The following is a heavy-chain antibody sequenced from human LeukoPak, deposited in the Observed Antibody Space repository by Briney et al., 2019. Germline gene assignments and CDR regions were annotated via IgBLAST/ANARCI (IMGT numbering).Heavy chain of an antibody. D-gene: IGHD6-13*01. V-gene: IGHV4-39*01. J-gene: IGHJ4*02. CDR1: GGSISSSSYY. Sequence: SETLSLTCSVSGGSISSSSYYWGWIRQPPGKGLEWIGSIYYSGSTYYNPSLKSRVTISVDTSKNQFSLKLSSVTAADTAVYYCARQPIEEQPPDYWGQGTLVTVSS. CDR2: IYYSGST. CDR3: ARQPIEEQPPDY.